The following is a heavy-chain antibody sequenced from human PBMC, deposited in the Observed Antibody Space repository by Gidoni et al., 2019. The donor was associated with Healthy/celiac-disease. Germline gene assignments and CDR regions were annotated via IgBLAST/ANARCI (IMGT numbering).Heavy chain of an antibody. J-gene: IGHJ4*02. V-gene: IGHV3-23*01. Sequence: EVQLLESGGGLVQPGGSLRLSCAASGFTFSSYAMSWVRQAPGKGLEWVSAISGSGGSTYYADSVKGRFTIARDNSKNTLYLQMNSLRAEDTAVYYCAKRGDIVVVPAATCDYWGQGTLVTVAS. CDR1: GFTFSSYA. CDR2: ISGSGGST. D-gene: IGHD2-2*01. CDR3: AKRGDIVVVPAATCDY.